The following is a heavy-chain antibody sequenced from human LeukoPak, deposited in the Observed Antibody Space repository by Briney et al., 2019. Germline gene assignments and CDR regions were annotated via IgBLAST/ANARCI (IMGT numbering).Heavy chain of an antibody. CDR3: ARLGGPAAGSFDH. CDR1: GGSISSSSYY. J-gene: IGHJ4*02. Sequence: PSETLSLTCTVSGGSISSSSYYWGWIRQPPGKGLEWIGSIYYSGSTYYNPSLKSRVTISVDTSKNQFSLKLSSVTAADTAVYYCARLGGPAAGSFDHWGQGTLVTVSS. CDR2: IYYSGST. V-gene: IGHV4-39*01. D-gene: IGHD6-25*01.